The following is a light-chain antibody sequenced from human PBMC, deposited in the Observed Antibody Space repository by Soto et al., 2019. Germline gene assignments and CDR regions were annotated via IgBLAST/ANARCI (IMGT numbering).Light chain of an antibody. Sequence: EFVLTQSPATLSLSPGERATLSCRASQSVSSYLAWYQQKPGQAPRLLMYDASNRATGIPAKFSGSGSGTDFTLTISSLEPEDFAVYYCQQAETFGQGTKVEIK. CDR1: QSVSSY. CDR2: DAS. V-gene: IGKV3-11*01. CDR3: QQAET. J-gene: IGKJ1*01.